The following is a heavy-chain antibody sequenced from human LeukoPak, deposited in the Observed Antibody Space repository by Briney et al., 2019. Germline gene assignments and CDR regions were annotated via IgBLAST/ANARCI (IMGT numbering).Heavy chain of an antibody. CDR1: GFTFDDYG. V-gene: IGHV3-20*04. CDR3: ARDLGIAVAGTFYYYYYYMDV. D-gene: IGHD6-19*01. CDR2: INWNGGST. Sequence: GGSLRLSCAASGFTFDDYGMSWVRQAPGKGLEWVSGINWNGGSTGYADSVKGRFTISRDNAKNSLYLQMNSLRAEDTALYYCARDLGIAVAGTFYYYYYYMDVWGKGTTVTVSS. J-gene: IGHJ6*03.